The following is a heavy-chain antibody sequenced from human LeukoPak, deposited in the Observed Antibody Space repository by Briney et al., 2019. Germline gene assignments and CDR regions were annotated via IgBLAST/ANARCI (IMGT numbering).Heavy chain of an antibody. CDR2: FYPGDSDT. D-gene: IGHD3-22*01. Sequence: GESLKISCQASGYGFTNYWIGWVRQMPGKGLGGMGIFYPGDSDTKYSPSFEGQVTISVDRSISTAYLQWSSLKASDTAMYYCARQSTYYYDSRATYWGQGTLVTVSS. CDR3: ARQSTYYYDSRATY. CDR1: GYGFTNYW. J-gene: IGHJ4*02. V-gene: IGHV5-51*01.